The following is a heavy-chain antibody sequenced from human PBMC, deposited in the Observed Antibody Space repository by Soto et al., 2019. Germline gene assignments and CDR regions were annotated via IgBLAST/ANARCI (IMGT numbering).Heavy chain of an antibody. V-gene: IGHV3-23*01. CDR2: ISGSGGST. Sequence: GGSLRLSCAASGFTFSSYAMSWVRQAPGKGLEWVSAISGSGGSTYYADSVKGRFTISRDNSKNTLYLQMNSLRAEDTAVYYCANTHVAGTTLNYYYYGMDVWGQGTTVTVSS. CDR1: GFTFSSYA. D-gene: IGHD6-19*01. CDR3: ANTHVAGTTLNYYYYGMDV. J-gene: IGHJ6*02.